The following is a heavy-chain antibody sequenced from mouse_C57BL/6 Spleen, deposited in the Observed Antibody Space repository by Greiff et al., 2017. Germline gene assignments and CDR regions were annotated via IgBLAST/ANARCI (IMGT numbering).Heavy chain of an antibody. CDR2: IYPGDGDA. CDR1: GYAFSSYW. CDR3: ARGDYGKGYYAMDD. D-gene: IGHD1-1*01. Sequence: QVQLQQSGAELVKPGASVKISCKASGYAFSSYWMNWVKQRPGKGLEWIGQIYPGDGDANYNGQFKNKATLTADKSSSTAYMQLSSLTSEDSAVDFYARGDYGKGYYAMDDWGPGTSVTVSS. J-gene: IGHJ4*01. V-gene: IGHV1-80*01.